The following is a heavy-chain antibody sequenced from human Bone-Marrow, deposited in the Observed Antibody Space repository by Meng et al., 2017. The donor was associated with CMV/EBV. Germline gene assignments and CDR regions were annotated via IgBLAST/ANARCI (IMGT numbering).Heavy chain of an antibody. CDR3: AREYYDFWSGPLDYYYYGMDV. CDR1: GFTFSSYW. J-gene: IGHJ6*02. Sequence: GESLKIACAASGFTFSSYWMHWVRQAPGKGLVWVPRINSDGSSTSYADSVKGRFTISRDNAKNTLYLQMNSLRAEDTAVYYCAREYYDFWSGPLDYYYYGMDVWGQGTTVTVSS. D-gene: IGHD3-3*01. CDR2: INSDGSST. V-gene: IGHV3-74*01.